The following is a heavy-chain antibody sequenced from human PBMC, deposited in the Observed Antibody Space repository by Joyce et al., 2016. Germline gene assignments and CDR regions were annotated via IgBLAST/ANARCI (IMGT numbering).Heavy chain of an antibody. J-gene: IGHJ6*03. CDR2: ISGGGCSI. D-gene: IGHD6-6*01. Sequence: EVQLLESGGGLVQPAGSLRLSCAASGFTFSSYAMRWVRQAPGRGLGWVSVISGGGCSIYDADSVKGRFTFSRDNSKNTLYLQMNSLRAEDTAVYYCAKVAEGSAVYFYYMDVWGKGTTVTVSS. CDR3: AKVAEGSAVYFYYMDV. V-gene: IGHV3-23*01. CDR1: GFTFSSYA.